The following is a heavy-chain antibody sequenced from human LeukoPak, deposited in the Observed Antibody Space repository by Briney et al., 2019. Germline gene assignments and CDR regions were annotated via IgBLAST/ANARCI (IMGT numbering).Heavy chain of an antibody. D-gene: IGHD3-16*01. CDR1: GGSISSSGYY. V-gene: IGHV4-39*07. J-gene: IGHJ4*02. CDR3: ASPGPAYSFDFDA. CDR2: IYYSGIT. Sequence: PSETLSLTCTVSGGSISSSGYYWGWIRQPPGKGLEWIGNIYYSGITYYNPSLKSRVTISLDTSKNQFSLRLSSVTAADTAVYYCASPGPAYSFDFDAWGQGTLVTVSS.